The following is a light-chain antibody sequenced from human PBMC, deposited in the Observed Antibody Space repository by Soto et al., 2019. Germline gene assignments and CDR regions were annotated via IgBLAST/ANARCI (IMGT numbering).Light chain of an antibody. CDR3: QQGYSAPET. CDR2: TAS. J-gene: IGKJ1*01. V-gene: IGKV1-39*01. CDR1: QRIGSY. Sequence: DIQMTQSPSSLSVSVGDRITITCRASQRIGSYLNWYQQKPGKAPNLLIYTASSLRSGVPSRFSGSGFGTEFTLTISSLQPEDFATYYCQQGYSAPETFGQGTKVEIK.